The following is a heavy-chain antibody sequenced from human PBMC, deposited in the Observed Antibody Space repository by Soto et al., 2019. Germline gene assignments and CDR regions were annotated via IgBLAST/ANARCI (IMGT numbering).Heavy chain of an antibody. J-gene: IGHJ6*02. V-gene: IGHV5-51*01. CDR2: IYPGDSDT. D-gene: IGHD6-13*01. CDR1: GYSFTSYW. Sequence: GESLKISCKGSGYSFTSYWIGWVRQMPGKGLECMGIIYPGDSDTRYSPSFQGQVTISADKSISTAYLQWSSLKASDTAMYYCEGTAAAGKYYNGMDVWGQGTTVTVSS. CDR3: EGTAAAGKYYNGMDV.